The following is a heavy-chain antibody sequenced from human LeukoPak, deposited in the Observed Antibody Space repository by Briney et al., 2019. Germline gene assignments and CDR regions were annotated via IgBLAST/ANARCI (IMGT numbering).Heavy chain of an antibody. Sequence: PGGSLRLSCAASGFTFSSYAMSWVCQAPGKGLEWVSAISGSGGSTYYADSVKGRFTISRDNSKNTLYLQMNSLRAEDTAVYYCALQGQQLGWFDPWGQGTLVTVSS. J-gene: IGHJ5*02. V-gene: IGHV3-23*01. CDR1: GFTFSSYA. D-gene: IGHD6-13*01. CDR2: ISGSGGST. CDR3: ALQGQQLGWFDP.